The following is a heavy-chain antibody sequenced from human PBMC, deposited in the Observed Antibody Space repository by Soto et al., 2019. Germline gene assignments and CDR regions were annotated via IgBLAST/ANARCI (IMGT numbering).Heavy chain of an antibody. Sequence: QVQLQESGPGLVKPSQTLSLTCTVSGGSISSGGYYWSWIRQHPGKGLEWIGYIYYSGSTYYNPSLKSRVIISVDTSKNQFSLKLSSVTAADTAVYYCARVLFGELLPTTYYYYGMDVWGQGTTVTVSS. CDR2: IYYSGST. V-gene: IGHV4-31*03. D-gene: IGHD3-10*02. CDR1: GGSISSGGYY. J-gene: IGHJ6*02. CDR3: ARVLFGELLPTTYYYYGMDV.